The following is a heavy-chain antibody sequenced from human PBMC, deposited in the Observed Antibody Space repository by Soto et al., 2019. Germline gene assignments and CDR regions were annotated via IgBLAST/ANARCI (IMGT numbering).Heavy chain of an antibody. D-gene: IGHD5-18*01. CDR3: ARDPGFGFGYSYAFAMAV. CDR1: GYTFSNYG. V-gene: IGHV1-18*01. J-gene: IGHJ6*02. Sequence: QVQLVQSGAEVKKPGASVKVSCKASGYTFSNYGISWVRQGPGQGLEWMGWISGYNGNTHYEEKLQDRIKMTTDTSTSTTYLELRSLRSDDTAVYFCARDPGFGFGYSYAFAMAVWGQGTTVTVSS. CDR2: ISGYNGNT.